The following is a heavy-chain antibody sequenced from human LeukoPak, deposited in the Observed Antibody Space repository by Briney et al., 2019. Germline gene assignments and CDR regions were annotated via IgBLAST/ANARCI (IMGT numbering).Heavy chain of an antibody. CDR1: EFTFSSSA. J-gene: IGHJ4*01. Sequence: GGSLRLFCAASEFTFSSSAMSWVRQAPGKGLEWVSVISKSGDFTYYADSVKGRFTISRDSSKNTLNLQMNSLRAEDTAVYYCAKESAAAGYFDYWGLGTLVTVSS. CDR2: ISKSGDFT. V-gene: IGHV3-23*01. D-gene: IGHD6-13*01. CDR3: AKESAAAGYFDY.